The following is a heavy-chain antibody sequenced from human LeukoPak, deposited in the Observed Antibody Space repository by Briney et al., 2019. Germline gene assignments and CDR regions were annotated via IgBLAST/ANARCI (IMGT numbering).Heavy chain of an antibody. CDR1: GAMFTSYW. J-gene: IGHJ5*02. CDR3: ARRPLHSQNWLAP. Sequence: PGASLLISTECSGAMFTSYWVAWVRRLPGKGLEWMGIIFPGDSDTRYSPSIQGQVTISVDRSISTAYLQWSSLKAADTAIYYCARRPLHSQNWLAPWGQGPLVTVSS. CDR2: IFPGDSDT. V-gene: IGHV5-51*01.